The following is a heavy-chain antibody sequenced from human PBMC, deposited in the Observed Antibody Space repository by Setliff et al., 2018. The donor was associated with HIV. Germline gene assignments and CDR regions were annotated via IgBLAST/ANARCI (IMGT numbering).Heavy chain of an antibody. CDR1: GGSISSSSHY. CDR2: IYYSGST. J-gene: IGHJ4*02. D-gene: IGHD3-9*01. CDR3: ARVLSYYDILTGYYPGGNYFDY. Sequence: PSETLSLTCIVSGGSISSSSHYWGWIRQPPGKGLEWIGSIYYSGSTYYNPSLKSRVTISVDTSKNQFSLKLSSVTAADTAVYYCARVLSYYDILTGYYPGGNYFDYWGQGTLVTVSS. V-gene: IGHV4-39*07.